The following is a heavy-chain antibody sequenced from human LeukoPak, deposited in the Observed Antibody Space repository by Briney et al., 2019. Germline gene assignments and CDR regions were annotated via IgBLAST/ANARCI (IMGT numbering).Heavy chain of an antibody. V-gene: IGHV3-33*01. CDR3: VRDYSGYDRFDS. CDR1: GFTFSSYG. J-gene: IGHJ4*02. Sequence: GGSLRLSCAVSGFTFSSYGMHWVRQAPGKGLEWVAVIWYDGGNKYYADSVKGRFTASRDNSMNTLYLQMNSLRIDDTAVYYCVRDYSGYDRFDSWGQGTLVTVSS. D-gene: IGHD5-12*01. CDR2: IWYDGGNK.